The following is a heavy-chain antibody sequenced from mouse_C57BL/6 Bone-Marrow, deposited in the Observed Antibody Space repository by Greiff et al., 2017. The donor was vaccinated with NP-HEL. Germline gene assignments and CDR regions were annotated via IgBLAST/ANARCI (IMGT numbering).Heavy chain of an antibody. CDR1: GYAFTNYL. CDR2: INPGSGGT. V-gene: IGHV1-54*01. CDR3: ARRRLRVSGAMDY. J-gene: IGHJ4*01. Sequence: VQLQQSGAELVRPGTSVKVSCKASGYAFTNYLIEWVKQRPGQGLEWIGVINPGSGGTNYNEKFKGKATLTADKSSSTAYMQLSSLTSEDAAVYVCARRRLRVSGAMDYWGQGTTVTVSS. D-gene: IGHD3-2*02.